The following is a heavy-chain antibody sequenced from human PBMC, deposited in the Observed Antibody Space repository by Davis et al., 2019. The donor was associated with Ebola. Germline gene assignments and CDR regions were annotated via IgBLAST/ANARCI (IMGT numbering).Heavy chain of an antibody. CDR1: GFTFSSYW. J-gene: IGHJ4*02. V-gene: IGHV3-74*01. CDR3: AVSASYYRTGYFDY. CDR2: INSDGSST. D-gene: IGHD3-10*01. Sequence: GESLKISCAASGFTFSSYWMHWVRQAPGKGLVWVSRINSDGSSTSYADSVKGRFTISRDNSKNTLYLQMNSLRAEDTAVYYCAVSASYYRTGYFDYWGQGTLVTVSS.